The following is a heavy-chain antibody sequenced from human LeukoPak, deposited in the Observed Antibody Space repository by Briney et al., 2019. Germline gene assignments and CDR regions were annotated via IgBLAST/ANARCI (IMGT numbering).Heavy chain of an antibody. J-gene: IGHJ4*02. CDR2: ISSIGGLT. CDR3: ARDSTGEYYFDY. V-gene: IGHV3-23*01. D-gene: IGHD7-27*01. CDR1: GFTFSTYA. Sequence: GGSLRLSCAASGFTFSTYAMSWVRQAPGKGLEWVSSISSIGGLTYYVDSVKGRFTISRDNSKNTLYLQMSSLRAEDTAVYYCARDSTGEYYFDYWGQGTLVTVSS.